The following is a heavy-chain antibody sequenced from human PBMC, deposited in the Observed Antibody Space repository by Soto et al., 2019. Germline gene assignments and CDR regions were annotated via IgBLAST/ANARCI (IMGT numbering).Heavy chain of an antibody. CDR2: IYYSGST. J-gene: IGHJ5*02. Sequence: SETLSLTCTVSGGSISSSSYYWGWIRQPPGKGLEWIGTIYYSGSTYYNPSLKSRVTISVDTSKNQFSLKLSSVTAADTAVYYCARTKDYYDSSGPRKNWFDPWSQGTLVTVSS. CDR3: ARTKDYYDSSGPRKNWFDP. V-gene: IGHV4-39*01. CDR1: GGSISSSSYY. D-gene: IGHD3-22*01.